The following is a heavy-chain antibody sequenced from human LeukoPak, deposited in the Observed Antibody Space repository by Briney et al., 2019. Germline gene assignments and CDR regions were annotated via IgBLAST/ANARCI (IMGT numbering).Heavy chain of an antibody. CDR2: ISYDGSNK. Sequence: PGGSLRLSCAAPGFTFSSYAMHWVRQAPGKGLEWVAVISYDGSNKYYADSVKGRFTISRDNSKNTLYLQMNSLRAEDTAVYYCARSAYGDYVDLVYWGQGTLVTVSS. CDR3: ARSAYGDYVDLVY. CDR1: GFTFSSYA. D-gene: IGHD4-17*01. V-gene: IGHV3-30*04. J-gene: IGHJ4*02.